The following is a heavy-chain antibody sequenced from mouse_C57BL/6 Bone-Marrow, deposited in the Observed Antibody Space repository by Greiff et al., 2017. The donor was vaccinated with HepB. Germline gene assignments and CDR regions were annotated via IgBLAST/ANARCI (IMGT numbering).Heavy chain of an antibody. CDR2: IRNKANNHAT. V-gene: IGHV6-6*01. CDR1: GFTFSDAW. D-gene: IGHD1-1*01. J-gene: IGHJ1*03. CDR3: TRVTTVVATDWYFDV. Sequence: EVQLVESGGGLVQPGGSMKLSCAASGFTFSDAWMDWVRQSPEKGLEWVAEIRNKANNHATYYAESVKGRFTISRDDSKSSVYLQMNSLRAEDTGIYYCTRVTTVVATDWYFDVWGTGTTVTVSS.